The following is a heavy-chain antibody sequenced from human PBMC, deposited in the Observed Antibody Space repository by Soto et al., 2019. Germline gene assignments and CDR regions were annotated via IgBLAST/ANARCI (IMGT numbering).Heavy chain of an antibody. V-gene: IGHV4-34*01. D-gene: IGHD3-16*01. CDR2: INHSGST. CDR1: GGSFSDNY. Sequence: QVQVRQWGAGLLKPSETLSLTCAVYGGSFSDNYWSWIRQPPGKGLEWLGEINHSGSTNHNPSLKSRVPILADTSKKQFSLKLSSVTAADTAVYYCARGRGEIQGPWGQGTLVTVSS. CDR3: ARGRGEIQGP. J-gene: IGHJ5*02.